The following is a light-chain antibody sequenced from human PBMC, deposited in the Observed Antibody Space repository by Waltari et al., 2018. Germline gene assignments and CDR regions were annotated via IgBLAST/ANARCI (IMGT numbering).Light chain of an antibody. CDR3: SAYAGSNNLL. Sequence: QSALIQPPSASGSPGQSVTISCRGTRRAIGGYNPVSWYQQPPGKAPKLLIYEVSKRPSGVPDRFSGSKSGNTASLTVSGLQAEDEADYYCSAYAGSNNLLFGGGTKLTVL. CDR2: EVS. V-gene: IGLV2-8*01. CDR1: RRAIGGYNP. J-gene: IGLJ2*01.